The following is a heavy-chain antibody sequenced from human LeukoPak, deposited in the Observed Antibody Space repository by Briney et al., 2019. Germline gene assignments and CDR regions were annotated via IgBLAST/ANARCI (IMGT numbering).Heavy chain of an antibody. CDR3: ARVWSGYYSEQ. V-gene: IGHV3-48*03. Sequence: GGSLRLSCAASGFTFSSYEMNWVRQAPGKGLEWVSYISSSGSTIYYADSVKGRFTISRDNAKNSLYLQMDRLRGEDTAVYYCARVWSGYYSEQWGQGTLVTVSS. J-gene: IGHJ4*02. D-gene: IGHD3-3*01. CDR2: ISSSGSTI. CDR1: GFTFSSYE.